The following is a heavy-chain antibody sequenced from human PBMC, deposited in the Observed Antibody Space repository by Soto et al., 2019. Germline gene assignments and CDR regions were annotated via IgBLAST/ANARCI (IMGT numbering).Heavy chain of an antibody. J-gene: IGHJ4*02. V-gene: IGHV1-69*06. CDR1: GGTFSSYA. D-gene: IGHD3-3*01. Sequence: QVQLVQSGAEVKKPGSSVKVSCKASGGTFSSYAISWVRQAPGQGLEWMGGIIPIFGTANYAQKFQGRVTITADKSTSTAYMELSSLRSEDTAVYYCARDGTRSVLEWFDHNYFDYWGQGTLVTVSS. CDR3: ARDGTRSVLEWFDHNYFDY. CDR2: IIPIFGTA.